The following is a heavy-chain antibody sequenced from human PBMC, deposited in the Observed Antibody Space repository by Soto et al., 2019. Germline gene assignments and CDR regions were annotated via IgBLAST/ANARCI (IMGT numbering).Heavy chain of an antibody. D-gene: IGHD2-8*01. J-gene: IGHJ4*02. V-gene: IGHV3-7*01. CDR1: GFTFSSYW. CDR3: ARELGYFTNGVCYTAPY. CDR2: IKQDGSEK. Sequence: PGGSLRLSCAASGFTFSSYWMSWVRQAPGKGLEWVANIKQDGSEKYYVDSVKGRFTISRDNAKNSLYLQMNSLRAEDTAVYYCARELGYFTNGVCYTAPYWGQGTLVTVSS.